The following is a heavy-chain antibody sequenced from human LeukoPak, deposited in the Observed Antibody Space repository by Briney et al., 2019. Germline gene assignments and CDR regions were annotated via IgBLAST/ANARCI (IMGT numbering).Heavy chain of an antibody. D-gene: IGHD3-22*01. CDR3: AGDPPRYYYDSSGYYS. J-gene: IGHJ5*02. Sequence: SETLSLTCTVSGGSISSSSYYWGWIRQPPGKGLEWIGRIYYSGSTYYNPSLKSRVTISVDTSKNQFSLKLSSVTAADTAVYYCAGDPPRYYYDSSGYYSWGQGTLVTVSS. CDR1: GGSISSSSYY. V-gene: IGHV4-39*07. CDR2: IYYSGST.